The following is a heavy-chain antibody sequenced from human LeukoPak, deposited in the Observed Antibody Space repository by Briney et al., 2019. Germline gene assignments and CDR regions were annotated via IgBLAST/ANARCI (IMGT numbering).Heavy chain of an antibody. J-gene: IGHJ3*02. CDR3: ARDNGAHAFDI. CDR2: INPSGGSP. CDR1: GYSFTSSY. D-gene: IGHD2-8*01. V-gene: IGHV1-46*01. Sequence: ASVKVSCKASGYSFTSSYMHFLRQAPGQGLEWMGIINPSGGSPTYAHRFQGRVTMTSDTSTSTIYMELSSLRPEDTAVFYCARDNGAHAFDIWGQGTMVTVSS.